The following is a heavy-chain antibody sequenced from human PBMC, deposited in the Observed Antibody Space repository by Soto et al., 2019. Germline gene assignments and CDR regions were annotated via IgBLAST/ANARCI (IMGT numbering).Heavy chain of an antibody. CDR3: AQRREYCSGGSCYHLRYYYYGMAV. D-gene: IGHD2-15*01. CDR1: GGTFSSYA. CDR2: IIPIFGTA. J-gene: IGHJ6*04. V-gene: IGHV1-69*06. Sequence: SVKVSCKASGGTFSSYAISWVRQAPGQGLEWMGGIIPIFGTANYAQKFQGRVTITADKSTSTAYMELSSLRSEDTAVYYCAQRREYCSGGSCYHLRYYYYGMAVWGKGTTVTVSS.